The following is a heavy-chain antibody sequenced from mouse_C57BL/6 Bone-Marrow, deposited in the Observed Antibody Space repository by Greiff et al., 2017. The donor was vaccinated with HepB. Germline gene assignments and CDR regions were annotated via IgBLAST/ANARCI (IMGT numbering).Heavy chain of an antibody. CDR2: IYPGDGDP. J-gene: IGHJ4*01. V-gene: IGHV1-80*01. D-gene: IGHD1-1*01. CDR3: ARSRRILYGYAMDY. Sequence: QVQLQQSGAELVKPGASVKISCKASGYAFSSYWMNWVKQRPGKGLEWIGQIYPGDGDPNYKGKFKGKATLTTDKSSSTAYMQLSSLTSEDSAVYFCARSRRILYGYAMDYWGQGTSVTVSS. CDR1: GYAFSSYW.